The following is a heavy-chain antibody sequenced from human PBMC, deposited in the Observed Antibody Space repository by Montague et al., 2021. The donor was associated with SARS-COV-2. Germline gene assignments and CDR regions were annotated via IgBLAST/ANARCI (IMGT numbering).Heavy chain of an antibody. D-gene: IGHD3-16*02. J-gene: IGHJ3*02. CDR1: GFTLSYYD. V-gene: IGHV3-48*03. Sequence: SLRLSCAASGFTLSYYDMNWVRQAPGKGPEWISYISTSAYTTSYAGSVKGRFTISRDNGKNSLYLQMNSLRVEDTAVYYCTRDYRSVVGDGLDIWGQGTKATVSS. CDR2: ISTSAYTT. CDR3: TRDYRSVVGDGLDI.